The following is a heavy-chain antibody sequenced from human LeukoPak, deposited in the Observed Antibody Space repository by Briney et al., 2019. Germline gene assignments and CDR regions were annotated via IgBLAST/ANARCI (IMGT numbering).Heavy chain of an antibody. CDR2: INTNTGNP. J-gene: IGHJ4*02. V-gene: IGHV7-4-1*02. CDR1: GYTFTSYA. Sequence: GASVKVSCKASGYTFTSYAMNWVRQAPGQGLEWMGWINTNTGNPTYAQGFTGRFVFSLDTSVSTAYLQISSLKAEDTAVYYCARDLKKYYDILTGPADYWGQGTLVTVSS. D-gene: IGHD3-9*01. CDR3: ARDLKKYYDILTGPADY.